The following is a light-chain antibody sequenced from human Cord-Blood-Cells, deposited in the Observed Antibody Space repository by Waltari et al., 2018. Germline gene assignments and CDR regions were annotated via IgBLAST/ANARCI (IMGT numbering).Light chain of an antibody. J-gene: IGLJ2*01. Sequence: QSALTQPASVSGSPGQSITIPCPGTSSDVGSYNLVSWYQQHPGKAPNHMIYEGSKRPSGVSNRFSGSKSGNTASLTISGLQAEDEADYYCCSYAGSSTLVFGGGTKLTVL. CDR2: EGS. CDR1: SSDVGSYNL. V-gene: IGLV2-23*01. CDR3: CSYAGSSTLV.